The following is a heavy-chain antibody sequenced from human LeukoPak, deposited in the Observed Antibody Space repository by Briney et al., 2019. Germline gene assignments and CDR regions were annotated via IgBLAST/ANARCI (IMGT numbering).Heavy chain of an antibody. CDR1: GYTFTGYY. V-gene: IGHV1-2*02. CDR2: INPNSGGT. CDR3: ARDWYDFWSGSDPHWFDP. D-gene: IGHD3-3*01. Sequence: APVKVSCKASGYTFTGYYMHWVRQAPGQGLEWMGWINPNSGGTNYAQKFQGRVTMTRDTSISTAYMELSRLRSDDTAVYYCARDWYDFWSGSDPHWFDPWGQGTLVTVSS. J-gene: IGHJ5*02.